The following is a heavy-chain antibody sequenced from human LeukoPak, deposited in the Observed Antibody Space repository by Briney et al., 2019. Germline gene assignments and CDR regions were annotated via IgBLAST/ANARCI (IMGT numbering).Heavy chain of an antibody. J-gene: IGHJ4*02. V-gene: IGHV3-15*01. CDR2: IKSKTDGGTT. CDR1: GFTFSNAW. Sequence: GGSLRLSCAASGFTFSNAWMSWVRQAPGKGLEWLGRIKSKTDGGTTDYAAPVKGRFTISRDDSKNTLYLQMNSLRAEDTAVYYCARGPTSWWELPPTYYFDYWGQGTLVTVSS. D-gene: IGHD1-26*01. CDR3: ARGPTSWWELPPTYYFDY.